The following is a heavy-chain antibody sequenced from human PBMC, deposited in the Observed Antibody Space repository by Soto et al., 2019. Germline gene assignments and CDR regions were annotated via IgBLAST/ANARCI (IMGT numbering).Heavy chain of an antibody. J-gene: IGHJ4*02. CDR3: ARCVGNNAWYYY. CDR1: GFSFSNYW. Sequence: EVQLVESGGGLVQPGGSLRLSCAASGFSFSNYWMSWVRQAPGKGLEWVANIKQDGSEKYYVDSVKGRFTISRDNAKNSLYLQISSVRAEDAAVYYCARCVGNNAWYYYWGQGTLVTVSS. CDR2: IKQDGSEK. V-gene: IGHV3-7*01. D-gene: IGHD6-13*01.